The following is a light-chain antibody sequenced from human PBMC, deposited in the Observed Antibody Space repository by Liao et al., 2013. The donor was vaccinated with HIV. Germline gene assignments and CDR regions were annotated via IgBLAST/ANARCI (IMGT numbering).Light chain of an antibody. V-gene: IGLV3-1*01. J-gene: IGLJ3*02. CDR2: QDV. Sequence: SYELTQPPSVSVSPGQTATIACSGDNLGDKYASWYQQKPGQSPVMVIYQDVQRPSGIPERFSGSNSGNTATLTISGTQAMDEADYYCQAWDSSIVVFGGGTKLTVL. CDR1: NLGDKY. CDR3: QAWDSSIVV.